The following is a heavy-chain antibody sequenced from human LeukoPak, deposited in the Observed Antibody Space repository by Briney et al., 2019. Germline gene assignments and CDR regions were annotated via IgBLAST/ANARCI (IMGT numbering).Heavy chain of an antibody. J-gene: IGHJ4*02. CDR1: GFTFSSYG. CDR3: AKDQRNVQLWDY. CDR2: ISGSGGST. V-gene: IGHV3-23*01. D-gene: IGHD5-18*01. Sequence: GGSLRLSCAASGFTFSSYGMSWVRQAPGKGLEWVSAISGSGGSTYYADSVKGRFTISRDNSKNTLYLQMNSLRAEDTAVYYCAKDQRNVQLWDYWGQGTLVTVSS.